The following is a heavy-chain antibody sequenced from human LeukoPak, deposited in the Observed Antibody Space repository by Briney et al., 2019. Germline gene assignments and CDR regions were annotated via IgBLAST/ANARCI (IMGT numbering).Heavy chain of an antibody. CDR1: GYTFTGYY. CDR3: ARGRGSYYEWFDP. CDR2: INPNSGGT. J-gene: IGHJ5*02. D-gene: IGHD1-26*01. Sequence: ASVKVSCKASGYTFTGYYMHWVRQAPGQGLEWMGWINPNSGGTNYAQKFQGRVTMTRDTSISTASMELSRQRSDDTAVYYCARGRGSYYEWFDPWGQGTLVTVSS. V-gene: IGHV1-2*02.